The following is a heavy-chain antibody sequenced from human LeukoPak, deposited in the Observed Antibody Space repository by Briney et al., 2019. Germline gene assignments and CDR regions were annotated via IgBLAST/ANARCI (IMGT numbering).Heavy chain of an antibody. V-gene: IGHV6-1*01. CDR3: ARDHQQLVPPYSYGMDV. D-gene: IGHD6-13*01. J-gene: IGHJ6*02. CDR2: TYYRSKWYN. CDR1: GDSVSSNSAA. Sequence: SQTLSLTCAISGDSVSSNSAAWNWIRQSPSRGLEWLGRTYYRSKWYNDYAVSVKSRITINPDTSKNQFSLQLNSVTPEDTAVYYCARDHQQLVPPYSYGMDVWGQGTTVTVSS.